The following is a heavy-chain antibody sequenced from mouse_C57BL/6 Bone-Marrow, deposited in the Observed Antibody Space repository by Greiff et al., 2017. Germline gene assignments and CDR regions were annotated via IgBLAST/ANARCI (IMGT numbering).Heavy chain of an antibody. Sequence: DVKLLGSGPGLAKPFQTLSLTCSVTCFSITSDYLYWIRKFPGNKLEYMGYISYSGSSYYNPALKSRISITRDTSKNQYYLQLNSVTTEDTATYYCARSPIYSRPYFDYWGQGTTLTVSS. CDR3: ARSPIYSRPYFDY. D-gene: IGHD2-1*01. CDR2: ISYSGSS. J-gene: IGHJ2*01. CDR1: CFSITSDY. V-gene: IGHV3-8*01.